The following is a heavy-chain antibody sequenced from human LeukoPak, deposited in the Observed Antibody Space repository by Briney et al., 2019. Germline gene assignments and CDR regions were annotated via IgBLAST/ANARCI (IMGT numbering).Heavy chain of an antibody. D-gene: IGHD6-19*01. CDR1: GFTFSSYE. CDR2: ISSSGSTV. J-gene: IGHJ4*02. Sequence: PGGSLRLSCAASGFTFSSYEMNWVRQAPGKGLEWVSYISSSGSTVYYADSVKGRFTISRDYAKNSLHLQMNSLRDEDTAVYYCGRETVAGTFDYWGQGTLVTVSS. CDR3: GRETVAGTFDY. V-gene: IGHV3-48*03.